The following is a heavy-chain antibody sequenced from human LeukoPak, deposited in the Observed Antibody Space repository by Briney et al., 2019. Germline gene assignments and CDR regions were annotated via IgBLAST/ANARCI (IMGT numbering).Heavy chain of an antibody. CDR3: ARLLIVDAAIRWFDP. Sequence: GESLKISCKGSGYSFTSYWIGWVRQMPGKGLEWMGIIYPGDSDTRYSPSFQGQVTISADKSISTAYLQWSSLKASDTAMYYCARLLIVDAAIRWFDPWGQGTLVTVSS. CDR1: GYSFTSYW. V-gene: IGHV5-51*01. CDR2: IYPGDSDT. J-gene: IGHJ5*02. D-gene: IGHD5-18*01.